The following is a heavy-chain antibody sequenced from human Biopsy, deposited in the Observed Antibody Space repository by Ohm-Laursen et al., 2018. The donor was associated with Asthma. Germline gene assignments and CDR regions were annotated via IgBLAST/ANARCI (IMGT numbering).Heavy chain of an antibody. J-gene: IGHJ4*02. CDR1: GFTFSSYG. CDR2: ISYDGSNK. D-gene: IGHD6-19*01. Sequence: SLRLTCAASGFTFSSYGMHWVRQAPGKGLEWVAVISYDGSNKYYADSVKGRFTISRDNSKNTLYLQMNSLRAEGTAVYYCARESSVAGSSDFDYWGQGTLVTVSS. CDR3: ARESSVAGSSDFDY. V-gene: IGHV3-30*03.